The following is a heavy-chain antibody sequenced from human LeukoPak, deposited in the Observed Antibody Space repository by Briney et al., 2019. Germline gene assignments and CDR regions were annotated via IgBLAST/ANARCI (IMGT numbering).Heavy chain of an antibody. CDR1: GYSFTSYW. CDR3: ARLSCEEGYFDY. J-gene: IGHJ4*02. CDR2: IYPGDSDT. V-gene: IGHV5-51*01. Sequence: GESLKISCKGSGYSFTSYWLGWVRQMPGKGLEWMGIIYPGDSDTRYSPSFQGQVTTSADKSISTVYLQWSSLKASDTAMYYCARLSCEEGYFDYWGQGTLVTVSS.